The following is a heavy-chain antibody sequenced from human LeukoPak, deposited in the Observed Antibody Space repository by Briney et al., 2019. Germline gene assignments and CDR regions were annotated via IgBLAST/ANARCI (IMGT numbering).Heavy chain of an antibody. CDR3: ARFQRDVWGSYGYFDY. CDR2: IYYSGST. J-gene: IGHJ4*02. CDR1: GGSISSSSYY. V-gene: IGHV4-39*07. Sequence: PSETLSLTCTVSGGSISSSSYYWGWIRQPPGKGLEWIGSIYYSGSTYYNPSLKSRVTISVDTSKNQFSLKLSSVTAADTAVYYCARFQRDVWGSYGYFDYWGQGTLVTVSS. D-gene: IGHD3-16*01.